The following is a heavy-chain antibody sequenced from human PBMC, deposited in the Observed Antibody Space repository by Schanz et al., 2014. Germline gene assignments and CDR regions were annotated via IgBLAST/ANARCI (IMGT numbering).Heavy chain of an antibody. D-gene: IGHD3-22*01. V-gene: IGHV3-11*04. CDR2: ISRDGTTS. J-gene: IGHJ4*02. CDR1: GFIFNDYY. Sequence: VQLVESGGGLVQPGESLRVSCAASGFIFNDYYMNWIRQAPGKGLEWLSYISRDGTTSYYADSVKGRFTISRDNSKNTLYLQMNSLRTEDTAVYFCAKSYDTSGYSGFDYWGQGTLVTVSS. CDR3: AKSYDTSGYSGFDY.